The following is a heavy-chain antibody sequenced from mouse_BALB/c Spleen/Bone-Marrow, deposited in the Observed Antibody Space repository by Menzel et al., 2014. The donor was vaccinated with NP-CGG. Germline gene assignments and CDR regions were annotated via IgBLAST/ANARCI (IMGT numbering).Heavy chain of an antibody. CDR3: ARAGGYDGFAY. CDR2: INPSNGRA. CDR1: GSTFTSYW. J-gene: IGHJ3*01. V-gene: IGHV1S81*02. Sequence: VQLQQSGAELVKPGASVKLSCKASGSTFTSYWMHWVKQRPGQGLEWLGEINPSNGRAAYNETFRRKATLPVDSSCSTAYKQRSSLTSEDSAVYYCARAGGYDGFAYWGQGTLVTVSA. D-gene: IGHD2-2*01.